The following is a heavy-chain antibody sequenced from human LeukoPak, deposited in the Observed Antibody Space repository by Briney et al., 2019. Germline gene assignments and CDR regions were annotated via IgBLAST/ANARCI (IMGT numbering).Heavy chain of an antibody. CDR1: DDSITMYY. D-gene: IGHD3-22*01. CDR2: IYYSGST. J-gene: IGHJ6*03. V-gene: IGHV4-59*01. CDR3: TRGSIAYYYMDV. Sequence: SETLSLTCTVSDDSITMYYWTWIRQPPGKGLEWIGNIYYSGSTNYNPSLKSRVTISVDTSKNQFSLKLSSVTAADTAVYYCTRGSIAYYYMDVWGKGTTVTISS.